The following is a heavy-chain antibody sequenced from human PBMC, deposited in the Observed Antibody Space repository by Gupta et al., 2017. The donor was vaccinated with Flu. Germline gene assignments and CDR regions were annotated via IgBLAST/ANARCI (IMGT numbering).Heavy chain of an antibody. CDR1: GFRFTSYW. Sequence: GLVQPGGSLRLSCAASGFRFTSYWMHWVRQAPGKGLVWVARINIDSTTTTYADFVKGRFIISRDNANDTVYLQMSGLTADDTGVYYCARDRTSGWQRFFDHWGQGSLVTVSS. V-gene: IGHV3-74*01. D-gene: IGHD6-19*01. CDR2: INIDSTTT. CDR3: ARDRTSGWQRFFDH. J-gene: IGHJ4*02.